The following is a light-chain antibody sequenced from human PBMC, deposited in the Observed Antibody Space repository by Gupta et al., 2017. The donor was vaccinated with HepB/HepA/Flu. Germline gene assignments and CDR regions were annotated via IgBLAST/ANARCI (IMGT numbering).Light chain of an antibody. J-gene: IGKJ4*01. CDR1: QSVSSN. CDR3: QQYNNWPPLT. Sequence: EIVMTLSPATLSLSQGERATLSCRASQSVSSNLAWYQQKPGQAPRLLIYGTSTRAPDIPARFSGSGSGTEFTLTINSLQSEDFAVYYCQQYNNWPPLTFGGGTKVEIK. CDR2: GTS. V-gene: IGKV3-15*01.